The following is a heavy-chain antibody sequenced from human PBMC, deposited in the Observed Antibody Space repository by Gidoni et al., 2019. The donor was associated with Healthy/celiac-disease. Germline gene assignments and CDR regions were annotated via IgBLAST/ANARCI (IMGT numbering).Heavy chain of an antibody. CDR2: ICYSGIT. J-gene: IGHJ4*02. V-gene: IGHV4-59*01. CDR1: GASISSYY. Sequence: QVQLQESGPGLVKPSETLSLTCTVSGASISSYYWSWIRQPPGKGLEWIGYICYSGITNYNPSLNSRVTISVDTSKNQFSLKLSSVTAADTAVYYCARDASSGWLWMFDYWGQGTLVTVSS. CDR3: ARDASSGWLWMFDY. D-gene: IGHD6-19*01.